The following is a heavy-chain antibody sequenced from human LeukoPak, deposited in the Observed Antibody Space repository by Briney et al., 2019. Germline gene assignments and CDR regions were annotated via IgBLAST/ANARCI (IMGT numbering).Heavy chain of an antibody. CDR2: SHSSGTT. CDR1: GDSISNYY. D-gene: IGHD3-3*01. CDR3: AREYDFWSGLTQYYFHH. J-gene: IGHJ4*02. Sequence: SETLSLTCTVSGDSISNYYWSWIRQPAGKGLQWIGRSHSSGTTTYNHSLRSRITMPVDTSQNQFSLKLSAVTAADTAMYYCAREYDFWSGLTQYYFHHWAQGTLVTVSP. V-gene: IGHV4-4*07.